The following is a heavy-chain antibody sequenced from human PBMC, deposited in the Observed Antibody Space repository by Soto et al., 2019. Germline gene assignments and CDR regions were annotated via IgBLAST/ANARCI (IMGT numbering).Heavy chain of an antibody. J-gene: IGHJ5*02. CDR2: IYYSGST. Sequence: SETLSLTCTVSGGSINSYYWSWIRQPPGKGLEWIGYIYYSGSTNYNPSLKSRVTISVDTSKNQFSLKLSSVTAADTAVYYCARQGAGYYGYVTWFDPWGQGTLVT. CDR3: ARQGAGYYGYVTWFDP. D-gene: IGHD3-10*01. V-gene: IGHV4-59*08. CDR1: GGSINSYY.